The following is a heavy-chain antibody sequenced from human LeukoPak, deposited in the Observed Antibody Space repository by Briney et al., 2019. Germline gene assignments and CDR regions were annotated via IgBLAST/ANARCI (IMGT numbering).Heavy chain of an antibody. V-gene: IGHV4-59*01. CDR3: ARGQSTGTTAQPDY. J-gene: IGHJ4*02. CDR2: IYYSGYT. Sequence: PPETLSLTCTVSGGYIRTSYWSWIRQPPGKGLEWIGYIYYSGYTNYIPALKSRVTMSVDTSKNQFSLKLSSVTAADTAVYYCARGQSTGTTAQPDYWGQGTLVTVSS. CDR1: GGYIRTSY. D-gene: IGHD1-1*01.